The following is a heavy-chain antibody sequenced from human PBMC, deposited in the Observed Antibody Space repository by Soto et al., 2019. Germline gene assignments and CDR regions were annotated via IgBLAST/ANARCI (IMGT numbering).Heavy chain of an antibody. V-gene: IGHV1-58*01. J-gene: IGHJ4*02. CDR3: AAVRTSGSDYIDY. D-gene: IGHD1-26*01. CDR1: GFTFTSSA. CDR2: IVVGSGNT. Sequence: SVKVSCKASGFTFTSSAVQWVRQARGQRLEWIGWIVVGSGNTNYAQKFQERVTITRDMSTSTAYMELSSLRSEDTAVYYCAAVRTSGSDYIDYWGQGTLVTVSS.